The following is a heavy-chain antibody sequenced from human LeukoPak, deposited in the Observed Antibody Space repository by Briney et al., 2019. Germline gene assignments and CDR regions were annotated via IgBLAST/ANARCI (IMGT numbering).Heavy chain of an antibody. J-gene: IGHJ4*02. CDR1: GYTFTDYY. CDR3: AGLPRYNWNEPLDY. D-gene: IGHD1-20*01. Sequence: ASVKVSCKASGYTFTDYYMHWVRQAPGLGLEWMGWINPDSGGTKYAQKFQGRATMTRDTSISTAYMELSRLTYDDTAVYYCAGLPRYNWNEPLDYWGQGTLVTVSS. V-gene: IGHV1-2*02. CDR2: INPDSGGT.